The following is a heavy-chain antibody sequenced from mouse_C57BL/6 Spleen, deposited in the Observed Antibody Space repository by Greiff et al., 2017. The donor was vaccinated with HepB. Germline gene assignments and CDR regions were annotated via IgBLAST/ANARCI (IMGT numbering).Heavy chain of an antibody. J-gene: IGHJ2*01. V-gene: IGHV5-17*01. CDR1: GFTFSDYG. Sequence: EVKLVESGGGLVKPGGSLKLSCAASGFTFSDYGMHWVRQAPEKGLEWVAYISSGSSTIYYADTVKGRFTISRDNAKNTLFLQMTSLRSEDTAMYYCARLAVVALDYWGQGTTLTVSS. CDR3: ARLAVVALDY. D-gene: IGHD1-1*01. CDR2: ISSGSSTI.